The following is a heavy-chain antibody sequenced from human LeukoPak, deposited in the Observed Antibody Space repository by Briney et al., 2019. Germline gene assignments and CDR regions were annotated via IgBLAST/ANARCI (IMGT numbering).Heavy chain of an antibody. CDR1: GFTFSSYG. J-gene: IGHJ4*02. Sequence: GRSLRLSCAASGFTFSSYGMHWVRQAPGKGLEWVAVISYDGSNKYYADSVKGRFTISRDNSKNTLYLQMSSLRAEDTAVCYCARVYYGSGSPRHFDYWGQGTLVTVSS. CDR3: ARVYYGSGSPRHFDY. V-gene: IGHV3-30*03. CDR2: ISYDGSNK. D-gene: IGHD3-10*01.